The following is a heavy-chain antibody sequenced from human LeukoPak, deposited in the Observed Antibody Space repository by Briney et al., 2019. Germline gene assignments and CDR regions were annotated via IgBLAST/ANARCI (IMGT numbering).Heavy chain of an antibody. D-gene: IGHD1-26*01. CDR1: GFTFSSYS. CDR2: ISSSSSYI. Sequence: KPGGSLRLSCAASGFTFSSYSMNWVRQAPGKGLEWVSSISSSSSYIYYADSVKGRFTISRDNAKNSLYLQMNSLRAEDTAVYYCARDPGEWELKYYFDYWGQGTLVTVSS. CDR3: ARDPGEWELKYYFDY. J-gene: IGHJ4*02. V-gene: IGHV3-21*01.